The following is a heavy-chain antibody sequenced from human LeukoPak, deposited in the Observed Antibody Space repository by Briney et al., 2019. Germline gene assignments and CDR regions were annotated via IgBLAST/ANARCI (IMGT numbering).Heavy chain of an antibody. Sequence: SETLSLTCFVSGASIRSSLYYWGWIRQPPGKGLEWIGSMHSSGTTNYNPSLKSRVTISLEMSKNQFSLKLSSVTVADTALYYCVRDWTMVGASSDSWGQGTLVTVSS. CDR1: GASIRSSLYY. CDR3: VRDWTMVGASSDS. V-gene: IGHV4-39*07. J-gene: IGHJ5*01. CDR2: MHSSGTT. D-gene: IGHD1-26*01.